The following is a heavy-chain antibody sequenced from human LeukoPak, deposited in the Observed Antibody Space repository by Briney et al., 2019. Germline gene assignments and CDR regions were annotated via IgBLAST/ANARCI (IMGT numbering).Heavy chain of an antibody. J-gene: IGHJ6*02. V-gene: IGHV3-21*01. D-gene: IGHD5-18*01. CDR2: ISSSSSYI. CDR3: AGGYSYGPGRYYYYGMDV. Sequence: PGGSLRLSCAAPGFTFSSYSMNWVRQAPGKGLEWVSSISSSSSYIYYADSVKGRFTFSRDNAKNSLYLQMNSLRAEDTAVYYCAGGYSYGPGRYYYYGMDVWGQGTTVTVSS. CDR1: GFTFSSYS.